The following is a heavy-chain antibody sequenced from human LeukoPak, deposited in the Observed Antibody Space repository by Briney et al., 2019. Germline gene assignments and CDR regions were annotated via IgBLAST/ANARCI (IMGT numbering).Heavy chain of an antibody. CDR1: GYSISSGYY. V-gene: IGHV4-38-2*02. Sequence: PSETLSLTCTVSGYSISSGYYWGWIRQPPGKGLEWIGNIYHSGSTYYNPSLKSRVTISVDTSKNQFSLKLSSVTAADTAVYYCAREGLGGSGRHNWFDPWGQGTLVTVSS. J-gene: IGHJ5*02. CDR3: AREGLGGSGRHNWFDP. D-gene: IGHD2-15*01. CDR2: IYHSGST.